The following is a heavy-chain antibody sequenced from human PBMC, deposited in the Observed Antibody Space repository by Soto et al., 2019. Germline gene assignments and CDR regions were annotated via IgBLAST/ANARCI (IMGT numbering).Heavy chain of an antibody. CDR3: TRRGYAYHSTGYYSNY. CDR2: IRSKANSYAT. D-gene: IGHD3-22*01. CDR1: WFIFSEFA. J-gene: IGHJ4*02. V-gene: IGHV3-73*01. Sequence: GGFLRHPCAAPWFIFSEFAIPRVRQASGKGLEWVGRIRSKANSYATAYAASVKGRFSISRDDSKNTAYLQMNSLKIEDTAVYYCTRRGYAYHSTGYYSNYWGQGALVTVSS.